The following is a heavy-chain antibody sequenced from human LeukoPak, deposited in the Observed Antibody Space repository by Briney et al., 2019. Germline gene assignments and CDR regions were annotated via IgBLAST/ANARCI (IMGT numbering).Heavy chain of an antibody. J-gene: IGHJ5*02. V-gene: IGHV1-69*05. Sequence: ASVKVSCKASGGTFSSYAISWVRQAPGQGLEWMGGINPIFGTANYAQKFQGRVTITTDESTSTAYMELSSLRSEDTAVYYCARVVEMATIKSWFDPWGQGTLVTVSS. CDR1: GGTFSSYA. CDR2: INPIFGTA. CDR3: ARVVEMATIKSWFDP. D-gene: IGHD5-24*01.